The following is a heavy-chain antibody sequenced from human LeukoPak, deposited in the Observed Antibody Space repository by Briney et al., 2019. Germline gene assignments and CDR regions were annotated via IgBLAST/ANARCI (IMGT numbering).Heavy chain of an antibody. J-gene: IGHJ4*02. CDR3: ARNRGSNFDWSDY. D-gene: IGHD3-9*01. Sequence: PSETLSLTCTVSGGSISTSDSFWDWMRQPPGKGPEWTGSIYYSGSTFYNPSLKSRVALSVDTSKNQFSLRLDSVTAADTAVYYCARNRGSNFDWSDYWGQGILVTVSS. V-gene: IGHV4-39*01. CDR1: GGSISTSDSF. CDR2: IYYSGST.